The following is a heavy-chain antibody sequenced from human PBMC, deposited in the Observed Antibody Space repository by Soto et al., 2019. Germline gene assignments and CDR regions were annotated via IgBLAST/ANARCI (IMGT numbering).Heavy chain of an antibody. CDR2: IDPSDSYI. D-gene: IGHD3-9*01. J-gene: IGHJ4*02. V-gene: IGHV5-10-1*01. CDR1: GYSFTSYW. CDR3: ARHVNDILHGYHLEY. Sequence: GESLKISCKGSGYSFTSYWITWVRQLPGKGLEWMGRIDPSDSYINYSPSFQGHVTISADKSIITAYLQWSSLKASDTAMYYCARHVNDILHGYHLEYWGQGTLVTVSS.